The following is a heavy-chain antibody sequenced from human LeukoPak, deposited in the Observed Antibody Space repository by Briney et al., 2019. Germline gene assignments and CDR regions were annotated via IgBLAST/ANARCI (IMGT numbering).Heavy chain of an antibody. Sequence: ASVRVSSTASVYTFTGDVISSGPEAPGPGGEWRGWFSAYNGNTNYAQKLQGRVTMTTDTSTRTAYMELRSLRSDDTAVYYCARDRGELLWFGDLLRPSGLMDVWGQGTTVTVSS. J-gene: IGHJ6*02. V-gene: IGHV1-18*01. CDR2: FSAYNGNT. CDR1: VYTFTGDV. CDR3: ARDRGELLWFGDLLRPSGLMDV. D-gene: IGHD3-10*01.